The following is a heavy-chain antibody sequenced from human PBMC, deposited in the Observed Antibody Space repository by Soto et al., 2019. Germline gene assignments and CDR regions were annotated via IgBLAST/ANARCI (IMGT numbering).Heavy chain of an antibody. CDR3: ARIGLTTALL. CDR1: GGSINSGDYY. J-gene: IGHJ4*02. V-gene: IGHV4-30-4*01. Sequence: QVQLQESGPGLVKPSQTLSLTCTVSGGSINSGDYYWSWIRQPPEKGLEWIGYIYYSGSTYYNPPLRSRVTISIDTSKNHFFLNLSSVTAADTAVYYCARIGLTTALLWGQGTLVTVSS. D-gene: IGHD4-17*01. CDR2: IYYSGST.